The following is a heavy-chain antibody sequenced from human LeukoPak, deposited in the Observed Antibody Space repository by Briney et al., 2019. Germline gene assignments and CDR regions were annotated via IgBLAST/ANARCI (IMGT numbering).Heavy chain of an antibody. J-gene: IGHJ5*02. V-gene: IGHV1-8*01. Sequence: ASVKVSCKASGYTFTSYDINWVRQATGQGLEWMGWMNPNSGNTGYAQKSQGRVTMTRNTSISTAYMELSSLRSEDTAVYYCARASMSYYDFWSGYYEFDPWGQGTLVTVSS. CDR2: MNPNSGNT. D-gene: IGHD3-3*01. CDR3: ARASMSYYDFWSGYYEFDP. CDR1: GYTFTSYD.